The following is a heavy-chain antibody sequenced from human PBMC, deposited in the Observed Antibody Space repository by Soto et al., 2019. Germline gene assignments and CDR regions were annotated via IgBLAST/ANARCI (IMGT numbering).Heavy chain of an antibody. CDR1: GFTFSGSA. Sequence: PGGSLRLSCAASGFTFSGSAMHWVRQASGKGLEWVGRIRSKANSYATAYAASVKGRFTISRDDSKNTAYLQMNSLKTEDTAVYYCTRHIGGSTYYDSSGYIPIADWGQGTLVTVSS. CDR2: IRSKANSYAT. V-gene: IGHV3-73*01. J-gene: IGHJ4*02. CDR3: TRHIGGSTYYDSSGYIPIAD. D-gene: IGHD3-22*01.